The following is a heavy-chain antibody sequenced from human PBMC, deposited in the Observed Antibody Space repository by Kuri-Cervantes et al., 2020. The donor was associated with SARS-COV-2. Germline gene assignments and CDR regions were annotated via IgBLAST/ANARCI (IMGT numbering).Heavy chain of an antibody. CDR2: IYTSGGT. Sequence: ESLKISCTVSGGSISSYYWSWIRQPAGKGLEWIGRIYTSGGTNYNPSLKSRVTMSVDTSKNKFSLKLSSVTAADTAVYYCARHSRVVPAGRTLFDYWGQGTLVTVSS. CDR3: ARHSRVVPAGRTLFDY. CDR1: GGSISSYY. D-gene: IGHD2-2*01. J-gene: IGHJ4*02. V-gene: IGHV4-4*07.